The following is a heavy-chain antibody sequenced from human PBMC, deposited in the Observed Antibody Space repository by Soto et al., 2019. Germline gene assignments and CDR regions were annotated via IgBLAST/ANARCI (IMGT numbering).Heavy chain of an antibody. Sequence: QVQLQESGPGLVRPSETLSLTCSVSGGSVSSGSYYWSWIRQPPGKGLEWIGYIYHSGTNYNPSLKSRVTISVDTSKNQFSLKLSSVTEADTAVYYCARDVDSGYAWLYWGQGTLVTVSS. V-gene: IGHV4-61*01. CDR2: IYHSGT. D-gene: IGHD5-12*01. CDR3: ARDVDSGYAWLY. J-gene: IGHJ4*02. CDR1: GGSVSSGSYY.